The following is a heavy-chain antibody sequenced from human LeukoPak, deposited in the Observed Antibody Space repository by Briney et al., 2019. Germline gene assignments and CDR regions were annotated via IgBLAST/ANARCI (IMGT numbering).Heavy chain of an antibody. Sequence: SVKVSCKASGDTFSSYAISWVRQAPGQGLGWMGRIIPIFGTANYAQKFQGRVTITTDESTSTAYMELSSLRSEDTAVYYCARGRDGYNYYFDYWGQGTLVTVSS. J-gene: IGHJ4*02. CDR3: ARGRDGYNYYFDY. D-gene: IGHD5-24*01. CDR2: IIPIFGTA. V-gene: IGHV1-69*05. CDR1: GDTFSSYA.